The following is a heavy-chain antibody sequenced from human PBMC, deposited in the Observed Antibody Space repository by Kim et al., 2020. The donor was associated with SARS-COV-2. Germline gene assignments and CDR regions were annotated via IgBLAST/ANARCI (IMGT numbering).Heavy chain of an antibody. Sequence: NGNTKYSQKFQGRVTITRDTSASTAYMELSSLRSEDTAVYYCARAMGGDYWGQGTLVTVSS. V-gene: IGHV1-3*01. J-gene: IGHJ4*02. CDR2: NGNT. CDR3: ARAMGGDY. D-gene: IGHD3-10*01.